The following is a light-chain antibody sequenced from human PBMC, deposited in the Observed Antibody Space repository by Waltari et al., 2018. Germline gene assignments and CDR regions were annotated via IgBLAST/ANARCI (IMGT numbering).Light chain of an antibody. Sequence: DIQMTQSPSSLSPPIGDTVTITCRASRSINVFLHWYQQKPGKAPNLLIHAATRLQSGAPSRVSGTGSGTDFTLTISNLQPEDFATYYCQQSYDFPYTFGQGTNLEIK. CDR1: RSINVF. V-gene: IGKV1-39*01. CDR2: AAT. J-gene: IGKJ2*01. CDR3: QQSYDFPYT.